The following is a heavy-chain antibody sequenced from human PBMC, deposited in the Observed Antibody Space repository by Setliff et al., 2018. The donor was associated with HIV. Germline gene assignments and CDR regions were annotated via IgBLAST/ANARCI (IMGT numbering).Heavy chain of an antibody. J-gene: IGHJ4*02. Sequence: SETLSLICTVSGDSISSGSYYWTWIRQSAGKGLEWIGHIYTSGSTDYNPSLKSRLTISVDTSKNQFSLKLSSVTAADTAVYYCAREKNGYFDSWGQGTLVTVSS. CDR3: AREKNGYFDS. CDR1: GDSISSGSYY. D-gene: IGHD2-8*01. V-gene: IGHV4-61*09. CDR2: IYTSGST.